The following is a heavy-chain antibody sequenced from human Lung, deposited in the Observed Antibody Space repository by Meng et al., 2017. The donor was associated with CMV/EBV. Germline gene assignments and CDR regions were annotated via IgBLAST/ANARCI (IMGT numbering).Heavy chain of an antibody. CDR2: INSDGSVT. Sequence: VTLVEFGGDLVQPGGSLTLSCAASGFTFNYYWMHWVRQSPGKGLVWVSRINSDGSVTDYADSVRGRFTISRDNAKNMLYLQMNTLRAEDTAVYFCARGNIGGDFWGQGSLVTVSS. J-gene: IGHJ4*02. D-gene: IGHD5-12*01. CDR3: ARGNIGGDF. CDR1: GFTFNYYW. V-gene: IGHV3-74*01.